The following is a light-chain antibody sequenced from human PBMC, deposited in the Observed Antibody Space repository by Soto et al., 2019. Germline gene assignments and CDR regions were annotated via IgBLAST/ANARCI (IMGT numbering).Light chain of an antibody. V-gene: IGLV2-11*01. Sequence: QSALTQPRSVSGSPGQSVTVSCTGTNSDAGAYNYVSWYQHHPGKAPKLMIYDVNKRPSGVPDRFSGSKSGNTASLTISGLQAEDEADYYCCSYAGAYSYVFGVGTKLTVL. J-gene: IGLJ1*01. CDR3: CSYAGAYSYV. CDR2: DVN. CDR1: NSDAGAYNY.